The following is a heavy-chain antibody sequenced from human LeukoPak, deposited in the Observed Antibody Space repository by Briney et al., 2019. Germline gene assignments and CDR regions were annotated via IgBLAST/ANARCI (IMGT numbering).Heavy chain of an antibody. CDR2: IYYSGST. CDR1: GGSISSYY. V-gene: IGHV4-59*01. D-gene: IGHD4-11*01. J-gene: IGHJ3*02. Sequence: PSETLSLTCTVSGGSISSYYWSWIRQPPGKGLEWIGYIYYSGSTNYNPSLKSRVTISVDTSKNQFSLKLSSVTAADTAVYYCAGLPTVTTLGAFDIWGQGTMVTVSS. CDR3: AGLPTVTTLGAFDI.